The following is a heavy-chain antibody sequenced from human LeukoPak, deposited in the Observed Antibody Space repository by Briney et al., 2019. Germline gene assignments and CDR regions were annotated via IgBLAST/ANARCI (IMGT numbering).Heavy chain of an antibody. CDR1: GYTFTGYY. V-gene: IGHV1-2*02. CDR2: INPNSGGT. J-gene: IGHJ3*02. Sequence: ASVKVSCKASGYTFTGYYMHWVRQAPGQGLEWMGWINPNSGGTNYAQKFQGRVTMTRDTSISTAYMELSRLRSDDTAVYYCASEYDISDPNAFDIWGQGTMVTVSS. D-gene: IGHD3-9*01. CDR3: ASEYDISDPNAFDI.